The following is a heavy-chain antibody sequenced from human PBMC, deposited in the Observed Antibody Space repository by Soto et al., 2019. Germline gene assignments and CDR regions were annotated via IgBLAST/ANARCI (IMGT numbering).Heavy chain of an antibody. CDR2: IYYSGST. CDR3: ARDKYSNLYYYYYGMDV. CDR1: GGSISSGGYY. V-gene: IGHV4-31*03. J-gene: IGHJ6*02. Sequence: PSETLSLTCTVSGGSISSGGYYWSWIRQHPGKGLEWIGYIYYSGSTYYNPSLKSRVTISVDTSKNQFSLKLSSVTAADTAVYYCARDKYSNLYYYYYGMDVWGQGTTVTVSS. D-gene: IGHD4-4*01.